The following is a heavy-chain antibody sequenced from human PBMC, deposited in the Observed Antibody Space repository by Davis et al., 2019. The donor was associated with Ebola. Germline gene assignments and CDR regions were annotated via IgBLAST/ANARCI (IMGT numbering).Heavy chain of an antibody. V-gene: IGHV3-30*03. CDR2: ISNDGSNK. J-gene: IGHJ4*02. CDR3: ARAHITIFGVVIWYYFDY. D-gene: IGHD3-3*01. CDR1: GFTFSSYG. Sequence: GGSLRLSCVVSGFTFSSYGMHWVRQAPGKGLEWVAVISNDGSNKYYADSVKGRFTISRDNSKNTLYLQMNSLRAEDTAVYYCARAHITIFGVVIWYYFDYWGQGTLVTVSS.